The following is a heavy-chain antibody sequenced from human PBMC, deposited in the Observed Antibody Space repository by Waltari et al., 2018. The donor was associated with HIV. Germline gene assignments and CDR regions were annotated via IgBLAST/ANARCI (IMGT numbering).Heavy chain of an antibody. D-gene: IGHD3-10*01. CDR2: IYYSGNT. CDR1: GGSISSGDYY. Sequence: QVQLQKSRPGLVEPSQTLSLTFTVAGGSISSGDYYWSWIRQPPGKVLEWIGSIYYSGNTYDDSSLKSQVTKSVYTSKKQFTLKRSSVTAADLAVYYCASRRAYFHYWAQGTLVSVSP. V-gene: IGHV4-30-4*01. J-gene: IGHJ4*02. CDR3: ASRRAYFHY.